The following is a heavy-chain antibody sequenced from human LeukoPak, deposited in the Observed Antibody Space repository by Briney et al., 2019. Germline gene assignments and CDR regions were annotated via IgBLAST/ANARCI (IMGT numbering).Heavy chain of an antibody. D-gene: IGHD6-6*01. J-gene: IGHJ3*02. CDR3: ARAASIAEGDAFDI. Sequence: ASVKVSCKASGYTFTSYDISWVRQATGQGLEWMGWMNPNSGNTGYAQKFQGRVTMTRNTSISTAYVELSSLRSEDTAVYYCARAASIAEGDAFDIWGQGTMVTVSS. CDR2: MNPNSGNT. V-gene: IGHV1-8*01. CDR1: GYTFTSYD.